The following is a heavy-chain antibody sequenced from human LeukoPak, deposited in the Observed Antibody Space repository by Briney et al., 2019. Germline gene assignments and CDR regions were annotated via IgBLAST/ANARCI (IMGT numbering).Heavy chain of an antibody. Sequence: SQTLSLTCAISGDSVSSNSADWNWIRQSPSRGPEWLGRTYYRSKWSTDYAVSVKSRITVNPDTSKNQFSLQLNSVTPEDTAVYYCARLENWAFDFWGQGTLITVSS. CDR1: GDSVSSNSAD. CDR3: ARLENWAFDF. V-gene: IGHV6-1*01. D-gene: IGHD7-27*01. J-gene: IGHJ4*02. CDR2: TYYRSKWST.